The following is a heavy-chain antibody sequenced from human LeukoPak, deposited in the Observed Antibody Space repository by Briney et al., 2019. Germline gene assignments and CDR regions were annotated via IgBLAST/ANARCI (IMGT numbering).Heavy chain of an antibody. CDR3: ARAVVPSSYYFDY. D-gene: IGHD6-6*01. CDR1: GGSISSGGYY. Sequence: PSQTLSLTCTVSGGSISSGGYYWSWIRQHPGKGLEWIGYIYYSGSTYYNPSLKSRVTISVDTSKNQFSLKLSSVTAADTAVYYCARAVVPSSYYFDYWGQGTLVTVSS. CDR2: IYYSGST. V-gene: IGHV4-31*03. J-gene: IGHJ4*02.